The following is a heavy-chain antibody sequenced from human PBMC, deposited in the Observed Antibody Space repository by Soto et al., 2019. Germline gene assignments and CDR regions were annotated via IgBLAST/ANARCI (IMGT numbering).Heavy chain of an antibody. V-gene: IGHV3-30*19. J-gene: IGHJ4*02. D-gene: IGHD3-16*01. CDR1: GFRFKSFV. CDR2: TSYDGNNK. Sequence: QVQLVESGGGVVQPGTSLRLSCAASGFRFKSFVMHWVRQAPGKGLEWVAFTSYDGNNKDYGDSVKGRFTVSRDNSPNTLHLHMDFLRPEDTALYYCARWGTTGGFDLWGQGTLVSVSS. CDR3: ARWGTTGGFDL.